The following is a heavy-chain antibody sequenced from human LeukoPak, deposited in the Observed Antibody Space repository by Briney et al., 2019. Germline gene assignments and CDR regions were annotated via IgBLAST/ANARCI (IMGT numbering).Heavy chain of an antibody. CDR3: ARASPNWFDP. CDR1: GFAFSSYS. CDR2: ISSSSSYI. V-gene: IGHV3-21*01. J-gene: IGHJ5*02. Sequence: GGSLRLSCAASGFAFSSYSMNWVRQAPGKGLEWVSSISSSSSYIYYADSVKGRFTISRDNAKNSLYLQMNSLRAEDTAVYYCARASPNWFDPWGQGTLVTVSS.